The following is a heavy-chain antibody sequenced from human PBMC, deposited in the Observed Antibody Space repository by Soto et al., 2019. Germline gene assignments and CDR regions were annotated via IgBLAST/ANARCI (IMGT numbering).Heavy chain of an antibody. CDR3: AKDSVQKATFDY. CDR2: ISHDGDDQ. J-gene: IGHJ4*02. V-gene: IGHV3-30*18. CDR1: TFAFTFRNYG. Sequence: PGGSLRLSCEASTFAFTFRNYGMHWVRLVSGKGLEWLAVISHDGDDQYYADSVKGRFTVSRDNVRNILYLQMNSLRSEDTALYYCAKDSVQKATFDYCGQGTLVTVSS. D-gene: IGHD1-1*01.